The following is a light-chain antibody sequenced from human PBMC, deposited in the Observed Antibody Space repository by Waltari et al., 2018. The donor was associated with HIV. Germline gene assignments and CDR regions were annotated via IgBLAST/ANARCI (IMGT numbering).Light chain of an antibody. CDR3: ASWDDTLNGPL. J-gene: IGLJ2*01. CDR2: SNF. V-gene: IGLV1-47*02. CDR1: SSNIGRYF. Sequence: QSVLTQPPSASGTPGQRVAISCSGSSSNIGRYFVYWYQQLPGTAPKLLIFSNFQRPSGVPDRFSGSKSGTSASLAISGLRSEDEADYYCASWDDTLNGPLFGGGTKLTVL.